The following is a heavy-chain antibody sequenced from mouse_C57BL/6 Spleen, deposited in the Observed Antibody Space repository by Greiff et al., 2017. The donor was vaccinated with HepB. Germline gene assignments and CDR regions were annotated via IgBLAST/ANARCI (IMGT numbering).Heavy chain of an antibody. CDR3: AREEITTVVAGAMDY. Sequence: VQLQQSGPGLVKPSQSLSLTCSVTGYSITSGYYWNWIRQFPGNKLEWMGYISYDGSNNYNPSLKNRISITRDTSKNQFFLKLNSVTTEDTATYYCAREEITTVVAGAMDYWGQGTSVTVSS. J-gene: IGHJ4*01. CDR1: GYSITSGYY. CDR2: ISYDGSN. D-gene: IGHD1-1*01. V-gene: IGHV3-6*01.